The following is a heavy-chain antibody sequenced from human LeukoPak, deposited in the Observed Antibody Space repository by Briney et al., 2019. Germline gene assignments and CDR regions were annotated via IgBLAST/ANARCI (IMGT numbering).Heavy chain of an antibody. J-gene: IGHJ4*02. D-gene: IGHD3-10*01. CDR2: ISYDGTKT. CDR3: EREWFGESN. Sequence: PGGSLRLSCAPSGFTFSSSNMHWVRQSPGRWLEWVALISYDGTKTYYGESVKGRFTVSRDNSKNMLFLQMNSLSAEDTAIYYCEREWFGESNWGQGARVTVSS. V-gene: IGHV3-30*03. CDR1: GFTFSSSN.